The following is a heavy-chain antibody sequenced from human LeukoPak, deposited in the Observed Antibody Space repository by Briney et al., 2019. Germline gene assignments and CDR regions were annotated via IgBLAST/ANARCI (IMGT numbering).Heavy chain of an antibody. J-gene: IGHJ4*02. V-gene: IGHV4-34*01. CDR1: GGSFSGYY. D-gene: IGHD1-26*01. Sequence: SETLSLTCAVYGGSFSGYYWSWIRQPPGKGLEWIGEINHSGSTNYNPSLKSRVTISVDTSKNQFSLKLSSVTAADTAVYYCARVLQGARRGWSVDYWGQGTLVTVSA. CDR2: INHSGST. CDR3: ARVLQGARRGWSVDY.